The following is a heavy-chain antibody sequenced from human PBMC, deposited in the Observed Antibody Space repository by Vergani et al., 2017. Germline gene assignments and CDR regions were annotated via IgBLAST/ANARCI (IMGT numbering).Heavy chain of an antibody. Sequence: QVQLQESGPGLLKPSETLSLTCTVSGYPISSGYYWGWTRQPPGKGLEWIGSISHSGYTFYSPALKSRVSMSVDTAKNQFSLRVNSVTAADTAGYYCGRDPWESGGPYSGCWGRGTLVSVSS. CDR2: ISHSGYT. CDR3: GRDPWESGGPYSGC. CDR1: GYPISSGYY. J-gene: IGHJ4*02. V-gene: IGHV4-38-2*02. D-gene: IGHD2-15*01.